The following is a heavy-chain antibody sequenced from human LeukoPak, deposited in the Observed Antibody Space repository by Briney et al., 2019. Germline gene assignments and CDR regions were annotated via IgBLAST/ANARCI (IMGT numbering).Heavy chain of an antibody. CDR3: ARDPSRAVAGTFFDY. CDR2: IIPIFGTA. V-gene: IGHV1-69*13. D-gene: IGHD6-19*01. Sequence: SVKVSCRASGGTFSSYAISWVRQAPGQGLEWMGGIIPIFGTANYAQKFQGRVTITADESTSTAYMELSSLRSEDTAVYYCARDPSRAVAGTFFDYWGQGTLVAVSS. CDR1: GGTFSSYA. J-gene: IGHJ4*02.